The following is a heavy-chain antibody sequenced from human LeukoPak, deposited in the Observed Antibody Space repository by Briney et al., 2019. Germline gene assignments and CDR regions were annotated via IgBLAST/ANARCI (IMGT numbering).Heavy chain of an antibody. CDR3: ARAQLGAYFDY. CDR2: IYYSGST. V-gene: IGHV4-39*01. J-gene: IGHJ4*02. CDR1: GGSISSSSYY. D-gene: IGHD6-6*01. Sequence: PSETLSLTCTASGGSISSSSYYWGWIRQPPGKGLEWIGSIYYSGSTYYNPSLKSRVTISVDTSKNQFSLKLSSVTAADTAVYYCARAQLGAYFDYWGQGTLVTVSS.